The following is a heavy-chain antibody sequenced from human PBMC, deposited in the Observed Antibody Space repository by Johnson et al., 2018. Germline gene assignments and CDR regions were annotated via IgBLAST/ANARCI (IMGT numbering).Heavy chain of an antibody. D-gene: IGHD1-26*01. CDR2: LSESGGVP. CDR1: GFTLSSSA. CDR3: AASLPGSYMADLQY. V-gene: IGHV3-23*04. Sequence: VQLVESGGGLVQPGGSLRLSCAASGFTLSSSAMRWVRQAPGKGLEWVSALSESGGVPFYADSVKGRFTISRANSKKPVFRQVSSLRAYDTAVYYCAASLPGSYMADLQYWGQGTLVTVSS. J-gene: IGHJ1*01.